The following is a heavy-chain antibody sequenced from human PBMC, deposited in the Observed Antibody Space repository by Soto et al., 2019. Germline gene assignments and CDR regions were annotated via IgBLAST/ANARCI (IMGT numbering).Heavy chain of an antibody. D-gene: IGHD2-2*02. CDR1: GGTFSSYT. CDR3: AINIVVVPAAILGYNWFDP. CDR2: IIPILGIA. Sequence: QVQLVQSGAEVKKPGSSVKVSCKASGGTFSSYTISWVRQAPGQGLEWMGRIIPILGIANYAQKFQGRVTITADKSTSTAYMELSSLRSEDTAVYYCAINIVVVPAAILGYNWFDPWGQGTLVTVSS. J-gene: IGHJ5*02. V-gene: IGHV1-69*02.